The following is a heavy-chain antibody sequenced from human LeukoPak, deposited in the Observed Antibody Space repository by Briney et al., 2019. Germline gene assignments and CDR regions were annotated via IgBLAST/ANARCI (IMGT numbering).Heavy chain of an antibody. CDR3: ARVWWGKNWFDP. D-gene: IGHD4/OR15-4a*01. CDR2: INPNSGGT. J-gene: IGHJ5*02. V-gene: IGHV1-2*02. Sequence: ASVKVSCKASGYTFTSYDINWVRQATGQGLEWMGWINPNSGGTNYAQKFQGRVTMTRDTSISTAYMELSRLRSDDTAVYYCARVWWGKNWFDPWGQGTLVTVSS. CDR1: GYTFTSYD.